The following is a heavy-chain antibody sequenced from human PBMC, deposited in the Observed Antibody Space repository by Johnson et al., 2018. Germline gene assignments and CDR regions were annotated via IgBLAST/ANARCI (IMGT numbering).Heavy chain of an antibody. CDR3: ARESYCSCGSCPQGYYGMDV. CDR2: IIPIFGTA. CDR1: GGTFSSYA. Sequence: QVQLVESGAEVKKPGSSVKVSCKASGGTFSSYAISWVRQAPGQGLEWMGGIIPIFGTANYDPKFQGRVTLTADESTSKAYMGLISLRSEDTAVYYCARESYCSCGSCPQGYYGMDVWGQGTTVTVSS. D-gene: IGHD2-15*01. J-gene: IGHJ6*02. V-gene: IGHV1-69*01.